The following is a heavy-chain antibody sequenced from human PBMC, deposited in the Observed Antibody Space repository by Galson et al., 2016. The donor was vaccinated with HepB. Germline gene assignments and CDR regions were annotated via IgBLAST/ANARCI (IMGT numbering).Heavy chain of an antibody. Sequence: TLSLTCTVSGGSISSGDYFYSWIRQPPGKGLEWIGYIYYSGSTYYNPSLKSRVTISVDTSNNQVSLKLTSVTAADTAVYYCARNRAYGAKEFDFWGQGTLVTVSS. CDR1: GGSISSGDYF. J-gene: IGHJ4*02. D-gene: IGHD4-23*01. CDR2: IYYSGST. V-gene: IGHV4-30-4*08. CDR3: ARNRAYGAKEFDF.